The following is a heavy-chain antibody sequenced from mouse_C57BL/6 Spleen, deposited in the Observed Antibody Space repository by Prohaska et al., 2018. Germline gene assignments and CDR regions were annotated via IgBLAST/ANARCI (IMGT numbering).Heavy chain of an antibody. CDR1: GYTFTSYW. J-gene: IGHJ1*03. CDR3: ARGVFDV. Sequence: SVKLSCKASGYTFTSYWMHWVKQRPGQGLEWIGEIDPSDSYTNYNQKFKSKATLTVDKSSSTAYMQLSSLTSEDSAVYYCARGVFDVWGTGTTVTVSS. CDR2: IDPSDSYT. V-gene: IGHV1-69*02.